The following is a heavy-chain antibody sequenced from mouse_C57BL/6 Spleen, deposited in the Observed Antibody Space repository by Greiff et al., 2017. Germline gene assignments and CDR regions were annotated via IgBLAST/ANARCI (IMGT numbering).Heavy chain of an antibody. Sequence: QVQLQQPGAELVKPGASVKLSCKASGYTFTSYWMHWVKQRPGQGLEWIGMIHPNSGSTNYNEKFKSKATLTVDKSSSTPYMQLSSLTSEDSAVYYCARDTTVVALDYWGQGTTLTVSS. CDR1: GYTFTSYW. J-gene: IGHJ2*01. CDR3: ARDTTVVALDY. D-gene: IGHD1-1*01. V-gene: IGHV1-64*01. CDR2: IHPNSGST.